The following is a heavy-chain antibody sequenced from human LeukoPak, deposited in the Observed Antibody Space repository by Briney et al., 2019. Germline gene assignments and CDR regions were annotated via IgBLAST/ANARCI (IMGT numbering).Heavy chain of an antibody. CDR3: AKDRVASAHRPLNWFDP. D-gene: IGHD6-13*01. J-gene: IGHJ5*02. V-gene: IGHV3-30*18. CDR1: GFTFRGYG. CDR2: ISYDGSNK. Sequence: GGSLRLSCAASGFTFRGYGMHWVRQAPGKGLEWVAVISYDGSNKYYADPVKGRFTISRDNSKNTLYLQMNSLRVEDTAMYYCAKDRVASAHRPLNWFDPWGQGTLVTVSS.